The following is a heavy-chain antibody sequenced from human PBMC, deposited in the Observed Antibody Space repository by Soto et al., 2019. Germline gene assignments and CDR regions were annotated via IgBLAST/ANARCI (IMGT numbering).Heavy chain of an antibody. D-gene: IGHD6-19*01. J-gene: IGHJ3*02. CDR2: IYYSGSV. V-gene: IGHV4-4*02. CDR1: SDSISRSHW. CDR3: ARGHSSGWYETPMFAAFDI. Sequence: SETLSLTCAVSSDSISRSHWLTWVRQSPGKGLEWLGDIYYSGSVYYNPSLKSRVTISVDTSNNQFSLKLSSVTAADTAVYYCARGHSSGWYETPMFAAFDIWGQGTMVT.